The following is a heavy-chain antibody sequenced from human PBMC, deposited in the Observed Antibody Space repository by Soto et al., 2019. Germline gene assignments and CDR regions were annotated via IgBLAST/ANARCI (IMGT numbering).Heavy chain of an antibody. CDR2: INSDGSST. CDR3: ARTSLVVAAATREDY. D-gene: IGHD2-15*01. J-gene: IGHJ4*02. V-gene: IGHV3-74*01. Sequence: EVQLVESGGALVQLGGSLSLCLEASGSTFGTYWLHWSRQAPGRGLVWVSRINSDGSSTSYADSVKGRFTISRDNAKNTLYLQMNSLRAEDTAVYYCARTSLVVAAATREDYWGQGTLVTVSS. CDR1: GSTFGTYW.